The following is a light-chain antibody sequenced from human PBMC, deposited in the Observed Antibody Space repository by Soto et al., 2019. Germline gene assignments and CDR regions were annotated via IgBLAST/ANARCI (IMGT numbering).Light chain of an antibody. J-gene: IGLJ1*01. V-gene: IGLV2-14*03. Sequence: QSVLTQPASVSGSPGQSITISCTGTSSGVGGYNYVSWYQHHPAKAPKRMIFDVSNRPSGVYNRFTGPKSGNTAALTSSGLKAEDEAEYYCSSYSASSTYVFGTGTKLTVL. CDR3: SSYSASSTYV. CDR1: SSGVGGYNY. CDR2: DVS.